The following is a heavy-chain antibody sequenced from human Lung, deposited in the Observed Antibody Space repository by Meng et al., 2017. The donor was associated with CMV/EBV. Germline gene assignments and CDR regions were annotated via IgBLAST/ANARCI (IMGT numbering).Heavy chain of an antibody. V-gene: IGHV3-23*01. Sequence: GGSXRLXXAASGFTFSSYAMSWVRQAPGKGLEWVSAISGSGGSTYYADSVKGRFTISRDNSKNTLYLQMNSLRAEDTAVYYCAKDPVPAALYYFDYWGQGXLVTVSS. J-gene: IGHJ4*02. CDR3: AKDPVPAALYYFDY. CDR1: GFTFSSYA. D-gene: IGHD2-2*01. CDR2: ISGSGGST.